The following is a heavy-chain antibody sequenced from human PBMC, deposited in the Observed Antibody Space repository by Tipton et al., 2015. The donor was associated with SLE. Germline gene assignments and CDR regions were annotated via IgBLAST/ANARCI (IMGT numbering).Heavy chain of an antibody. Sequence: SLRLSCAASGFTFGQYAMHWVRQAPGKGLDWVALVSFDGSDKYYADSVKGRFTISRDASKNMLYLQMNNLRIEDTAVYYCARGEEEATTLTGFDIWGQGTMITVSS. CDR2: VSFDGSDK. V-gene: IGHV3-30-3*01. J-gene: IGHJ3*02. CDR1: GFTFGQYA. CDR3: ARGEEEATTLTGFDI. D-gene: IGHD5-24*01.